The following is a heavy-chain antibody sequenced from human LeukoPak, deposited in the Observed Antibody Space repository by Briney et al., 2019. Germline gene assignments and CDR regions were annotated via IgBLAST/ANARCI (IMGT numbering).Heavy chain of an antibody. CDR3: ARASDYYDSSGTNYYYYMDV. Sequence: SGGSLRLSCATSGFTFSDYYMTWIRQAQGRGLECLSYISRSGSTIYYADSVKGRFTISRDNAKNSLYLQMDSLRADDTAVYYCARASDYYDSSGTNYYYYMDVWGNGTTVTVSS. V-gene: IGHV3-11*01. CDR1: GFTFSDYY. CDR2: ISRSGSTI. J-gene: IGHJ6*03. D-gene: IGHD3-22*01.